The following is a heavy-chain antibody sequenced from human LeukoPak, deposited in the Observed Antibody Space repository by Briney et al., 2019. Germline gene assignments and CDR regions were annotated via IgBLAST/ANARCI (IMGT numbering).Heavy chain of an antibody. CDR1: GFTFSTYS. CDR2: ISGDGNIK. Sequence: GRSLRLSCAASGFTFSTYSMHWVRQAPGKGLEWVAVISGDGNIKWTADSVKGRFTISRDNVKKSLYLQMNTLRAEDTALYHCARSRSFGSGWANWYFDLWGRGTLVTVSS. V-gene: IGHV3-30*14. D-gene: IGHD6-19*01. CDR3: ARSRSFGSGWANWYFDL. J-gene: IGHJ2*01.